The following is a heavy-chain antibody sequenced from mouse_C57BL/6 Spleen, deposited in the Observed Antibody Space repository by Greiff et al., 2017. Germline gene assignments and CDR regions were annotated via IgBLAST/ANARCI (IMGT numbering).Heavy chain of an antibody. CDR3: ARAYSYAMDY. J-gene: IGHJ4*01. D-gene: IGHD2-10*01. CDR2: INPKSGGT. Sequence: QVQLQQPGAELVKPGASVKLSCKASGYTFTTYWMHWVKQTPGRGLEWIGRINPKSGGTKYYEEFESKATLTVDKPSSTAYMKLSSLTSEDAAVYCCARAYSYAMDYWGQGTSVTVSS. V-gene: IGHV1-72*01. CDR1: GYTFTTYW.